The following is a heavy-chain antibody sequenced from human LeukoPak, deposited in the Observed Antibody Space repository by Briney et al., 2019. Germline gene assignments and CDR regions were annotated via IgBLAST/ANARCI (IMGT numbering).Heavy chain of an antibody. V-gene: IGHV3-23*01. CDR2: LGRTGEYK. J-gene: IGHJ6*01. D-gene: IGHD3-10*02. CDR3: WEDLPCCTCMPMDA. Sequence: GGSLRLSCSASGLTYTDYSMIWVRQAPGKGLEWVSGLGRTGEYKHYADSVKGRFTISRDNSKDTVFLQMNSLRAEHTAIYYFWEDLPCCTCMPMDAWGQGTTV. CDR1: GLTYTDYS.